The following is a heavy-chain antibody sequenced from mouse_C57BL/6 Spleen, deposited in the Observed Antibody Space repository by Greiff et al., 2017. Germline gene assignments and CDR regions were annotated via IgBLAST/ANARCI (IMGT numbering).Heavy chain of an antibody. CDR1: GYSFTDYY. J-gene: IGHJ2*01. CDR3: ARGNSNYVFDY. V-gene: IGHV1-42*01. CDR2: INPSTGGT. Sequence: VQLKQSGPELVKPGASVKISCKASGYSFTDYYMNWVKQSPEKSLEWIGEINPSTGGTTYNQKFKAKATLTVDKSSSTAYMQLKSLTSEDSAVYYCARGNSNYVFDYWGQGTTRTVSS. D-gene: IGHD2-5*01.